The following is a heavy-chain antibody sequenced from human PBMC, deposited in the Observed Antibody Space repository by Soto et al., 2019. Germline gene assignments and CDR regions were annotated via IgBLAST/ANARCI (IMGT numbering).Heavy chain of an antibody. CDR1: GYTFTGYY. CDR2: INPNSGGT. J-gene: IGHJ6*02. Sequence: ASVKVSCKASGYTFTGYYMHWVLQAPGQGLEWMGWINPNSGGTNYAQKFQGRVTMTRDTSISTAYMELSRLRSDDTAVYYCARDDSGSYYAYYYYGMDVWGQGTTVTVSS. CDR3: ARDDSGSYYAYYYYGMDV. D-gene: IGHD1-26*01. V-gene: IGHV1-2*02.